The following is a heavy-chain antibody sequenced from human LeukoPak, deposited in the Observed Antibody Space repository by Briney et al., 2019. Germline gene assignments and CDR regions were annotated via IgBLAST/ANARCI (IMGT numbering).Heavy chain of an antibody. CDR3: TTPQYYDSSGYYWFDY. CDR2: IKSKTDGGTT. J-gene: IGHJ4*02. CDR1: GFTFSNAW. V-gene: IGHV3-15*01. D-gene: IGHD3-22*01. Sequence: GGSLRLSCAASGFTFSNAWMSWVRQAPGKGLEWAGRIKSKTDGGTTDYAAPVKGRFTISRDGSKNTLYLQMNSLKTEDTAVYYCTTPQYYDSSGYYWFDYWGQGTLVTVSS.